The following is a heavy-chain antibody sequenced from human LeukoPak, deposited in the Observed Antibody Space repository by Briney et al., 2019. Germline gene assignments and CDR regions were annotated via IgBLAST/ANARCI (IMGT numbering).Heavy chain of an antibody. Sequence: GGSLRLSCAASGFTFSSYGMHWVRQAPGKGLEWVALISYDGSNKYYTDSVKGRFTISRDNAKNSLYLQMNSLRAEDTAVFYCARDHPDCTNGVCYKSGFDYWGQGTLVTVSS. CDR2: ISYDGSNK. CDR3: ARDHPDCTNGVCYKSGFDY. CDR1: GFTFSSYG. J-gene: IGHJ4*01. V-gene: IGHV3-30*03. D-gene: IGHD2-8*01.